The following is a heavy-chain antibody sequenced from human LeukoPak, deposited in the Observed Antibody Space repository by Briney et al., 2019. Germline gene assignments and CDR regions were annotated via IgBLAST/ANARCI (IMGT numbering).Heavy chain of an antibody. Sequence: PSETLSLTCTDSGGSISSYYWSWIRQPAGKGLEWIGRIYTSGSTNYNPSLKSRVTMSVDTSKNQFSLKLSSVTAADTAVYYCARDTITMVQGVWAFDIWGQGTMVTVSS. V-gene: IGHV4-4*07. J-gene: IGHJ3*02. CDR3: ARDTITMVQGVWAFDI. CDR1: GGSISSYY. CDR2: IYTSGST. D-gene: IGHD3-10*01.